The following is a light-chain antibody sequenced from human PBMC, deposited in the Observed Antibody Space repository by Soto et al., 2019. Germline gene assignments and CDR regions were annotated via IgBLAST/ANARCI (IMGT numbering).Light chain of an antibody. CDR2: DTS. J-gene: IGKJ5*01. CDR1: QFLSSY. V-gene: IGKV3-20*01. Sequence: EIVLTQSPGTLSLSPGERATISCRASQFLSSYLAWYQQIPGQPPRLLIYDTSSRATGIPDRFSGSGSGTDFTLTISRLEPEDFAVYYCQQYGSSPITFGQGTRLEIK. CDR3: QQYGSSPIT.